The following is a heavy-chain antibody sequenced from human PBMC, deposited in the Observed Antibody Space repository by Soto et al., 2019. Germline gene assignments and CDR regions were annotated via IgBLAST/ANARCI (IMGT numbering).Heavy chain of an antibody. J-gene: IGHJ4*01. CDR1: GYTFTSYG. CDR3: ARYCVTFYYDNSGYYGLDY. V-gene: IGHV1-18*01. D-gene: IGHD3-22*01. Sequence: QVQLVQSGAEVKKPGASVKVSCKASGYTFTSYGISWVRQAPGQGLEWMGWISANNGNTEYAQPLQGRVTMTTDTSTSTAYLAVKSLRSDDPAIYSWARYCVTFYYDNSGYYGLDYWGQGTLVTVSS. CDR2: ISANNGNT.